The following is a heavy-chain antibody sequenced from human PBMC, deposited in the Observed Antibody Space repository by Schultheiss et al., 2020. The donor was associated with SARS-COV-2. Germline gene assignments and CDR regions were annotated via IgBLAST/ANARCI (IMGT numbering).Heavy chain of an antibody. D-gene: IGHD2-2*01. V-gene: IGHV4-4*07. CDR2: IYTSGST. J-gene: IGHJ4*02. CDR1: GGSISSYY. CDR3: ARAGVPYCLRFSCPLLEY. Sequence: SQTLSLTCTVSGGSISSYYWSWIRQPAGKGLEWIGRIYTSGSTNYNPSLKSRVTMSVDTSKNQFSLKLSSVTAADTAVYYCARAGVPYCLRFSCPLLEYWGQGALVTVSS.